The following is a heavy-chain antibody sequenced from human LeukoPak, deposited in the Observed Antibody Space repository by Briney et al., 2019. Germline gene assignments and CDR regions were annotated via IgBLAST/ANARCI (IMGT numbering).Heavy chain of an antibody. D-gene: IGHD1-26*01. CDR3: ARDKGPHSGSYFYY. Sequence: PGGSLRLSCAASGFTFSSYGMSWVRQAPGKGLEWVSAISGSGGSTYYADSVKGRFTISRDNAKNSLYLQMNSLRAEDTAVYYCARDKGPHSGSYFYYWGQGTLVTVSS. CDR2: ISGSGGST. V-gene: IGHV3-23*01. CDR1: GFTFSSYG. J-gene: IGHJ4*02.